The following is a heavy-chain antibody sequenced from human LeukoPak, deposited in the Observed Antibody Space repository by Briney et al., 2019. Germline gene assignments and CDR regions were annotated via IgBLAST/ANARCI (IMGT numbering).Heavy chain of an antibody. CDR2: ISGSGGST. Sequence: GGSLRLSCAASGFTFSSYAMSWVRQAPGKGLEWVSAISGSGGSTYYADSVKGRFTISRDNSKNTLYLQMNSLRAEDTAVYYCANYGATFYHYYGMDVWGQGTTVTVSS. V-gene: IGHV3-23*01. CDR1: GFTFSSYA. D-gene: IGHD1-26*01. CDR3: ANYGATFYHYYGMDV. J-gene: IGHJ6*02.